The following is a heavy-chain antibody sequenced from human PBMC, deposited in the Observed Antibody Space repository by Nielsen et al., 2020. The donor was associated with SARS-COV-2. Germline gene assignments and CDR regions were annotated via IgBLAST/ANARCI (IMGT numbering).Heavy chain of an antibody. CDR1: GFTFSSYG. CDR2: IWYDGSNK. D-gene: IGHD4-11*01. Sequence: GESLKISRAASGFTFSSYGMHWVRQAPGKGLEWVAVIWYDGSNKYYADSVKGRFTISRDNSKNTLYLQMNSLRAEDTAVYYCARASDYSNYDAFDIWGQGTMVTVSS. CDR3: ARASDYSNYDAFDI. V-gene: IGHV3-33*01. J-gene: IGHJ3*02.